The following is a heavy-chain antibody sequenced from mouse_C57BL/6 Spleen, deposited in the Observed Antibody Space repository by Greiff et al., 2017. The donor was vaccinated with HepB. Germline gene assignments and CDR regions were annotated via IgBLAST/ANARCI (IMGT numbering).Heavy chain of an antibody. D-gene: IGHD1-1*01. CDR2: IYPRSGNT. J-gene: IGHJ1*03. CDR1: GYTFTSYG. V-gene: IGHV1-81*01. Sequence: QVQLKESGAELARPGASVKLSCKASGYTFTSYGISWVKQRTGQGLEWIGEIYPRSGNTYYNEKFKGKATLTADKSSSTAYMELRSLTSEDSAVYFCARKLEGLLLLGFDVWGTGTTVTVSS. CDR3: ARKLEGLLLLGFDV.